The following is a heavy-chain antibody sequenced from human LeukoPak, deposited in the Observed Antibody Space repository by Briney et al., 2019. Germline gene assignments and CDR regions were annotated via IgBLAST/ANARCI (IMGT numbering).Heavy chain of an antibody. J-gene: IGHJ4*02. V-gene: IGHV1-8*01. Sequence: ASVKVSCKASGYTFNSYDINWVRQATGQGLEWMGWMNPNTGNTGYGERFQGRVTMTRNTSISTAYMELSSLRSEDTAVYYCARIRPSFYSSGWYYYFDYWGQGTLVTVSS. D-gene: IGHD6-19*01. CDR3: ARIRPSFYSSGWYYYFDY. CDR1: GYTFNSYD. CDR2: MNPNTGNT.